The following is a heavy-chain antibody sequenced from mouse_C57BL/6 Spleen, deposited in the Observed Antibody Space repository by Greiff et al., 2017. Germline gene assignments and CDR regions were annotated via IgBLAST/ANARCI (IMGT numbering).Heavy chain of an antibody. J-gene: IGHJ4*01. CDR1: GYAFSSSW. Sequence: QVQLQQSGPELVKPGASVKISCKASGYAFSSSWMNWVKQRPGKGLEWIGRIYPGDGDTNYNGKFKGKATLTADKSSSTAYMQRSSLTSEDSAVYFGARSAPFYYGAMDYWGQGTSVTVSS. D-gene: IGHD2-1*01. CDR2: IYPGDGDT. CDR3: ARSAPFYYGAMDY. V-gene: IGHV1-82*01.